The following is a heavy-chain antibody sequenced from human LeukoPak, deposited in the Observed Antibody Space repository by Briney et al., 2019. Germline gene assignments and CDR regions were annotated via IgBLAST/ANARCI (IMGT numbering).Heavy chain of an antibody. D-gene: IGHD5-18*01. CDR3: ASFLGYSYGWDY. CDR2: INPNSGGT. CDR1: GYTFTGYY. J-gene: IGHJ4*02. V-gene: IGHV1-2*02. Sequence: ASVKVSCKASGYTFTGYYMHWVRQAPGRGLEWMGWINPNSGGTNYAQKFQGRVTMTRDTSISTAYMELSRLRSDDTAVYYCASFLGYSYGWDYWSQGTLVTASS.